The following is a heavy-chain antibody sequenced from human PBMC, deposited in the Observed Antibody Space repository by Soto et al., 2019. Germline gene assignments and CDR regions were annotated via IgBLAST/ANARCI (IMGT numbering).Heavy chain of an antibody. CDR3: ARTDYYDSSGYYGYFDY. D-gene: IGHD3-22*01. Sequence: QVQLVQSGAEVKKPGSSVKVSCKASGGTFSSYAISWVRQAPGQGREWMGGIIPIFGTANYAQKFQGRVTITADESTSTAYMELSSLRSEDTAVYYCARTDYYDSSGYYGYFDYWGQGTLVTVSS. CDR1: GGTFSSYA. CDR2: IIPIFGTA. V-gene: IGHV1-69*01. J-gene: IGHJ4*02.